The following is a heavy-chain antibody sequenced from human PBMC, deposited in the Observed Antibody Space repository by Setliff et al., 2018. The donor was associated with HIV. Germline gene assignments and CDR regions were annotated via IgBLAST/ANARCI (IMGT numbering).Heavy chain of an antibody. CDR2: IRSKAYGGTT. Sequence: GGSLRLSCSSSGFTFGDYAMSWVRQAPGKGLEWVGFIRSKAYGGTTEYAASVKGRFTISRDDSESIAYLQMNSLKTEDTAVYYCTRDLSFFDYWGQGTLVTVSS. D-gene: IGHD3-10*01. J-gene: IGHJ4*02. CDR3: TRDLSFFDY. V-gene: IGHV3-49*04. CDR1: GFTFGDYA.